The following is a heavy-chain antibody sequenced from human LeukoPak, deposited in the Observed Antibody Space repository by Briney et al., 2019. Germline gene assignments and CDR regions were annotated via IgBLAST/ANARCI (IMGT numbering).Heavy chain of an antibody. D-gene: IGHD2-2*02. Sequence: GGSLGLSCAASGFTFDDYTMHWVRQAPGKGLEWVSLISWDGGSTYYADSVKGRFTISRDNSKNSLYLQMNSLRTEDTALDYCAKDYGVPAAISLYFDYWGQGTLVTVSS. CDR2: ISWDGGST. CDR3: AKDYGVPAAISLYFDY. V-gene: IGHV3-43*01. CDR1: GFTFDDYT. J-gene: IGHJ4*02.